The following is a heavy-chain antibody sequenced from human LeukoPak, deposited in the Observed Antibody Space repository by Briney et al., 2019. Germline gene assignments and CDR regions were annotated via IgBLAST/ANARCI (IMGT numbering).Heavy chain of an antibody. CDR3: ARVAPTGYGRSFDY. CDR1: GYTFTGYY. CDR2: INPNSGGT. V-gene: IGHV1-2*02. J-gene: IGHJ4*02. D-gene: IGHD5-12*01. Sequence: ASVKVSCKASGYTFTGYYMHWVRQAPGQGLEWMGWINPNSGGTNYAQKFQGRVTMTRDTSISTAYMELSRLRSDDTAVYYCARVAPTGYGRSFDYWGQGTLVTVSS.